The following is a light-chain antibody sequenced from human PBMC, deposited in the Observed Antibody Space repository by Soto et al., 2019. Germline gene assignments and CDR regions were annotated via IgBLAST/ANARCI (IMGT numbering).Light chain of an antibody. Sequence: DIQMTQSPSSVSASVGDRVTITCRASQGISSSLAWYQQRPGTAPKLLIYGASSLQSGVPSRFSGSGSWTDFTLTISSLQPEDFATYYCQQGSSFPPTFGQGTRLDIK. J-gene: IGKJ5*01. V-gene: IGKV1-12*01. CDR1: QGISSS. CDR2: GAS. CDR3: QQGSSFPPT.